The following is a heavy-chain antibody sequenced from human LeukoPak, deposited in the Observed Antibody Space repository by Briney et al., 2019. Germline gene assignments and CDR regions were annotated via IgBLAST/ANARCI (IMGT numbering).Heavy chain of an antibody. CDR1: GFTFSDAW. CDR3: ARDRAYSSFDY. J-gene: IGHJ4*02. Sequence: GGSLRLSCVASGFTFSDAWMAWVRRAPGKGLEWGANIKEDGGVKNYVDSVRGRFTISRDNAKKSLFLQMNSLRAEDSAVYYCARDRAYSSFDYWGQGTLVTVSS. D-gene: IGHD6-13*01. V-gene: IGHV3-7*01. CDR2: IKEDGGVK.